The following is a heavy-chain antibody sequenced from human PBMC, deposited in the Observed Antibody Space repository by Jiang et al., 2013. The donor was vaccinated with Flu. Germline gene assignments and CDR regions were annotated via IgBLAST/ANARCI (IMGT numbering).Heavy chain of an antibody. D-gene: IGHD5-24*01. CDR2: IFPIFRTP. Sequence: SGAEVKKPGSSVKVSCKASGDIFRNYVITWVRQAPGQGLEWMGGIFPIFRTPNYAQKFQGRVTITADESTRTAYMELSSLRSDDTAVYYCAKAVEMAKIRGPFDDWGQGTLLIVSS. CDR3: AKAVEMAKIRGPFDD. V-gene: IGHV1-69*01. CDR1: GDIFRNYV. J-gene: IGHJ4*02.